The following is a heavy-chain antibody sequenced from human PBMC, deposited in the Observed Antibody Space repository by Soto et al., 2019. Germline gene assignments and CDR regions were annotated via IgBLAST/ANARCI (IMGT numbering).Heavy chain of an antibody. CDR2: ISGSGDST. D-gene: IGHD6-19*01. V-gene: IGHV3-23*01. CDR1: GFTFSIYP. CDR3: AKGVPGIAVAGTGYFQH. J-gene: IGHJ1*01. Sequence: GGSLRLSCAASGFTFSIYPMSWVRQGPGKGLEWVSGISGSGDSTYYADSVKGRFTISRDNSKNTLYLQMNSLRAEDTAVYYCAKGVPGIAVAGTGYFQHWGQGTLVTVSS.